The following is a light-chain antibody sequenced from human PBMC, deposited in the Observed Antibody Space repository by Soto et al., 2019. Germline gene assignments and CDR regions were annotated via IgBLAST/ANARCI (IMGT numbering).Light chain of an antibody. CDR2: EVI. J-gene: IGLJ3*02. CDR1: SSDVGGYNY. CDR3: TSYTNSGTWV. Sequence: QSALTQPASVSGSPGQSITISCAGTSSDVGGYNYVSWYQQHPDKAPKLMIYEVINRPSGVSNRFSGSKSGNTASLTISGLQAEDEADYYRTSYTNSGTWVFGGGTKLTVL. V-gene: IGLV2-14*01.